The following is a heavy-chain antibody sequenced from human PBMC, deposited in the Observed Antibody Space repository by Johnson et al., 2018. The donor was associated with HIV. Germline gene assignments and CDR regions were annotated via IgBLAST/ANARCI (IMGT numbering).Heavy chain of an antibody. CDR2: ISSDGSTE. V-gene: IGHV3-30-3*02. D-gene: IGHD2-15*01. CDR1: GFTFSSYA. Sequence: QVQLVESGGGVVQPGRSLRLSCAASGFTFSSYAIHWVRQAPGKGLEWVAVISSDGSTEHYADSVKGRFTIARDNAKNTLFLEMKSLRGEDTAVYYCAKWQGSSGAFDIWGQGTMVTVSS. J-gene: IGHJ3*02. CDR3: AKWQGSSGAFDI.